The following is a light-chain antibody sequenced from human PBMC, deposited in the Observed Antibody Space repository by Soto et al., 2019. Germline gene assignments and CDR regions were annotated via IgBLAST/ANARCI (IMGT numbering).Light chain of an antibody. J-gene: IGLJ2*01. V-gene: IGLV2-8*01. Sequence: QSVLTQPPSASGSLGQSVTISCTGTSSDVGGYRFVSWYQQHPGKAPKVMIYEVSKRPSGVPDRFSGSKSGSMASLTVSGIQVEDGVGYYGCSYAGNRHVGFGGGTKLTFL. CDR1: SSDVGGYRF. CDR3: CSYAGNRHVG. CDR2: EVS.